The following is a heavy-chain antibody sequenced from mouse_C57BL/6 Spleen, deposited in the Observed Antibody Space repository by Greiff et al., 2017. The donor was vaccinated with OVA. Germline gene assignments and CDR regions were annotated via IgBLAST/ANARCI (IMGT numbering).Heavy chain of an antibody. D-gene: IGHD1-1*01. V-gene: IGHV1-85*01. J-gene: IGHJ4*01. CDR3: ARSYGSSPYAMDY. CDR2: IYPRDGST. CDR1: GYTFTSYD. Sequence: VKLMESGPELVKPGASVKLSCKASGYTFTSYDINWVKQRPGQGLEWIGWIYPRDGSTKYNEKFKGKATLTVDTSSSTAYMELHSLTSEDSAVYFCARSYGSSPYAMDYWGQGTSVTVSS.